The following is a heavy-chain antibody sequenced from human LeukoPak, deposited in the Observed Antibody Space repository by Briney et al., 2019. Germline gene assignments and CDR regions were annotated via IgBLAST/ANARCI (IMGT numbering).Heavy chain of an antibody. V-gene: IGHV1-69*06. CDR2: IIPLFGTP. J-gene: IGHJ3*02. D-gene: IGHD3-22*01. CDR1: GGTFSSYT. CDR3: ARGSSGYYLMAFAFDI. Sequence: GASVKVSRKASGGTFSSYTISWVRQAPGQGLEWMGGIIPLFGTPDYAQKFQDRLTITADKSTSTAYMELSSLRSEDTAVYYCARGSSGYYLMAFAFDIWGQGTMVTVSS.